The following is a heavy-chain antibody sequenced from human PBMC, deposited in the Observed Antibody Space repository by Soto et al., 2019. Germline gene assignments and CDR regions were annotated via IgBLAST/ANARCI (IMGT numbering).Heavy chain of an antibody. J-gene: IGHJ6*03. V-gene: IGHV4-59*08. Sequence: TSETLSLTSTVSGGTISSYDWSWIRQPPGKGLEWIGYIYYSGSTNYNPSLKSRVTISVDTSKKQFSLKLSSVTATDTAVYYCAGAFRGWLPITGTTGYYYYMDVWGKGTTVTVSS. CDR2: IYYSGST. CDR3: AGAFRGWLPITGTTGYYYYMDV. D-gene: IGHD1-7*01. CDR1: GGTISSYD.